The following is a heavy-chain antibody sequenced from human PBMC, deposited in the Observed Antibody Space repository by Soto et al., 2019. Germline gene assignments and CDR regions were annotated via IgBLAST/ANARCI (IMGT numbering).Heavy chain of an antibody. CDR3: ARSVYYCTNGVCYMDYYYYGMDV. J-gene: IGHJ6*02. D-gene: IGHD2-8*01. Sequence: GASVKVSCKASGGTFSSYAISWVRQAPGQGLEWMGGIIPIFGTANYAQKFQGRVTITADESTSTAYMKLSSLRSEDTAVYYCARSVYYCTNGVCYMDYYYYGMDVWGQGTTVTVSS. CDR2: IIPIFGTA. CDR1: GGTFSSYA. V-gene: IGHV1-69*13.